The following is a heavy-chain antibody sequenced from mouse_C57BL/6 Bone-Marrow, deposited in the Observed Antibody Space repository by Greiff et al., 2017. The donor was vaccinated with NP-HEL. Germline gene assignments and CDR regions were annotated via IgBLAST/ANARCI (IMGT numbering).Heavy chain of an antibody. J-gene: IGHJ2*01. CDR2: INSDGGST. D-gene: IGHD1-1*01. CDR3: ARHFTTVVDKSDY. Sequence: EVMLVESGGGLVQPGESLKLSCESNEYEFPSHDMSWVRKTPEKRLELVAAINSDGGSTYYPDPMERRFIISRDNTKKTLYLLMSSLRSEDTALYYCARHFTTVVDKSDYWGQGTTLTVSS. CDR1: EYEFPSHD. V-gene: IGHV5-2*01.